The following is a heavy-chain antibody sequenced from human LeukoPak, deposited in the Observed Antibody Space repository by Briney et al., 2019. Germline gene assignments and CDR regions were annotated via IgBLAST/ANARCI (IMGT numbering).Heavy chain of an antibody. J-gene: IGHJ4*02. CDR2: INTDGSST. CDR1: GFTFSSYW. D-gene: IGHD5-18*01. Sequence: PGGSLRLSCAASGFTFSSYWMHWVRQAPEKGLVWVSRINTDGSSTSHADSVKGRFTISRDNAKNSLYLQMNSLRAEDTALYYCAKDNGARAGFFGYSYGFDYWGQGTLVTVSS. V-gene: IGHV3-74*01. CDR3: AKDNGARAGFFGYSYGFDY.